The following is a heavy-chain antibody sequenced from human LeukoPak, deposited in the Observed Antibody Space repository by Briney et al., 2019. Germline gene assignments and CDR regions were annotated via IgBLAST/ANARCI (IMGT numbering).Heavy chain of an antibody. CDR3: ATDGGHWDFYH. Sequence: ASVKVSCKASGNTFINSYIHWMRQAPGQGLEWMGVIYPSDGRTTYALKVLGRVTMTRDTSTSTVHMQLSSLRSEDTAVYYCATDGGHWDFYHWGQGTLVTVSS. D-gene: IGHD7-27*01. J-gene: IGHJ4*02. CDR2: IYPSDGRT. CDR1: GNTFINSY. V-gene: IGHV1-46*01.